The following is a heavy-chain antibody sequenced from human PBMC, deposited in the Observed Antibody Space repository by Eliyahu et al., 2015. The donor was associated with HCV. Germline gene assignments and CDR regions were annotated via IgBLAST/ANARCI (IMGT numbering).Heavy chain of an antibody. J-gene: IGHJ6*02. CDR2: ISSSSSYI. Sequence: EEQLVESGGGLVKPGGSLRLSCAASGFTSSXYSMNWVRQAPGKGLEWXSSISSSSSYIYYADSVKGRFTISRDNAKNSLYLQMNSLRAEDTAVYYCARDQTYYDFWSGYYVYGMDVWGQGTTVTVSS. V-gene: IGHV3-21*01. CDR3: ARDQTYYDFWSGYYVYGMDV. D-gene: IGHD3-3*01. CDR1: GFTSSXYS.